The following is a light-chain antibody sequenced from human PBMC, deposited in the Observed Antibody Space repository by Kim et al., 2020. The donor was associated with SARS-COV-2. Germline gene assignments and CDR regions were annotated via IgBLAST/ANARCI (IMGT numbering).Light chain of an antibody. CDR1: QDLGGG. CDR2: DAS. Sequence: IQMTQSPSSLSASVGDRVTITCRASQDLGGGLAWYQQHPGKAPRLLIFDASNLHSGVPSRFSGRGSGTTFTLTISSLQPEDFATYYCQQFNRYPLTFGGGTQVDIK. V-gene: IGKV1-13*02. CDR3: QQFNRYPLT. J-gene: IGKJ4*01.